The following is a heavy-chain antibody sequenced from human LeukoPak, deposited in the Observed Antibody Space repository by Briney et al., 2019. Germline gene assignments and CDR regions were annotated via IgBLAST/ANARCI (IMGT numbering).Heavy chain of an antibody. D-gene: IGHD3-22*01. J-gene: IGHJ5*02. Sequence: GGSLRLSCAASGFTFSSYSMNWVRQAPGKGLEWVSYISSSSSTIYYADSVKGRFTISRDNSKNTLYLQMNSLRAEDTAVYYCARDADSSGYYLINWFDPWGQGTLVTVSS. CDR3: ARDADSSGYYLINWFDP. V-gene: IGHV3-48*01. CDR2: ISSSSSTI. CDR1: GFTFSSYS.